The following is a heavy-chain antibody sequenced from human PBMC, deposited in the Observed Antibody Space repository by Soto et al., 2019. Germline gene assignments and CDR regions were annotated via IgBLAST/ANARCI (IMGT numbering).Heavy chain of an antibody. CDR2: ISSNGGST. CDR3: VKTKPLVFDY. CDR1: GFTFSSYA. Sequence: GGSLRLSCSASGFTFSSYAMHWVRQAPGKGLEYVSAISSNGGSTYYADFVKGRFTISRDNSKNTLYLQMSSLRAEDTAVYYCVKTKPLVFDYWGQGTLVTVSS. D-gene: IGHD6-13*01. V-gene: IGHV3-64D*06. J-gene: IGHJ4*02.